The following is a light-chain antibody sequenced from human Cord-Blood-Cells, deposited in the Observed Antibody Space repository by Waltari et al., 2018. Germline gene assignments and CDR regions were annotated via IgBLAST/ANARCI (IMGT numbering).Light chain of an antibody. V-gene: IGKV3-15*01. CDR2: GAS. CDR1: QSVSSN. CDR3: QQYNNWPRT. J-gene: IGKJ1*01. Sequence: EIVMTQSPATLSVSPGERATLSCRASQSVSSNLAWYQKKPGQAPRLLIYGASTRATDIPARFSGSGSGTEFTLTISSLQSEDCAVDYCQQYNNWPRTFGQGTKVEIK.